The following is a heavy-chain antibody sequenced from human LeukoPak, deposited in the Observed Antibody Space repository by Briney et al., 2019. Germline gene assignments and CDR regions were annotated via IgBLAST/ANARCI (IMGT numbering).Heavy chain of an antibody. J-gene: IGHJ3*02. Sequence: PGGSLRLSCAASGFVFSTHAMRWVRQAPGKGLEWVSALSGSGGSTYYADSVKGRFTISRDNSKSTLLLQMNSLRAEDTAVYYCAKGTYSSSWFLGAFDIWGQGTMVTVSS. D-gene: IGHD6-13*01. CDR1: GFVFSTHA. CDR3: AKGTYSSSWFLGAFDI. CDR2: LSGSGGST. V-gene: IGHV3-23*01.